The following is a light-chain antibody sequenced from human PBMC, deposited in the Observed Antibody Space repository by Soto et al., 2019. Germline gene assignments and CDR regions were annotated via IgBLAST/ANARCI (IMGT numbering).Light chain of an antibody. V-gene: IGLV1-44*01. CDR3: AVWDARMSGYV. CDR1: ISNILIDN. CDR2: KNN. J-gene: IGLJ1*01. Sequence: QSVMSHPPSASGTPEHRFTIFFPGSISNILIDNVNWYQQLPGTAPKLIMYKNNQRPSGVPDRFSGSKSGTSASLEISGLKFEDEADYYCAVWDARMSGYVFGTGTKVTVL.